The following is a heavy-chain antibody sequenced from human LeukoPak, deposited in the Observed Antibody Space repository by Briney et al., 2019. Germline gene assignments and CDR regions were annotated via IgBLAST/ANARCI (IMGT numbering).Heavy chain of an antibody. CDR2: INPNSGGT. V-gene: IGHV1-2*02. CDR3: ARQISSFSSYYSSSTAV. D-gene: IGHD3-3*02. Sequence: ASVKVSCKASGYTFTGYYMHWVRQAPGQGLEWMGWINPNSGGTNYAQKFQGRVTMTRDTAIGTAYMELSRLRSGDTAVYYCARQISSFSSYYSSSTAVWGKATTAPVSS. CDR1: GYTFTGYY. J-gene: IGHJ6*03.